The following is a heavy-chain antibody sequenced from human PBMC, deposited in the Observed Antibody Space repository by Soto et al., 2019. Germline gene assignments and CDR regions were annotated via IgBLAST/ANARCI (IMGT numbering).Heavy chain of an antibody. CDR3: ATGSIEYSASVEN. D-gene: IGHD5-12*01. J-gene: IGHJ4*01. CDR2: ISARGGSL. CDR1: GFSFSSYA. V-gene: IGHV3-23*01. Sequence: EVQLLESGGGLVQPGGSQRLSCAASGFSFSSYAMVWVRQAPGKGLEWVSVISARGGSLYFADSVKGRFTISRDNSKNVLSLEMNSLRAEETATYFCATGSIEYSASVENWGQGTLVVVSS.